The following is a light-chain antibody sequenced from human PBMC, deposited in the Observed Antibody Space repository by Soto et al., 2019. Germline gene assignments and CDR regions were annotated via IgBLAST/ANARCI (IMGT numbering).Light chain of an antibody. V-gene: IGKV1-5*01. CDR2: DAS. CDR1: QNINNC. J-gene: IGKJ1*01. CDR3: QHMRT. Sequence: DIQMTQSPSTLSASIGDRVTITCRASQNINNCIAWYQHKPGKAPKFLIYDASTLESGVPSRFSGSGFGTEFSITIRSLQPDYFCSNYCQHMRTFGQGTKVEMK.